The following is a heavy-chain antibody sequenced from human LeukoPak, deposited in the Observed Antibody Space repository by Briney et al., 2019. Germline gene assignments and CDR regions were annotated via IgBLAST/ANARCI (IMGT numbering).Heavy chain of an antibody. J-gene: IGHJ3*02. CDR2: MNPNSGGT. D-gene: IGHD3-10*01. CDR3: ARGGGTGYYGSGSYSAFDI. V-gene: IGHV1-2*02. Sequence: ASVKVSCKASGYTFTDYYMHWVRQAPGQGLEWMGWMNPNSGGTHYAQKFHGRVTMTRDTSISTAYMELSRLRSDDTAVYYCARGGGTGYYGSGSYSAFDIWGQGTMVTVSS. CDR1: GYTFTDYY.